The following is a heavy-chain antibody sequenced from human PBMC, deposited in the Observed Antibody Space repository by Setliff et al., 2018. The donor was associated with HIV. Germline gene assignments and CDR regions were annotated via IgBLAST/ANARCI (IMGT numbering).Heavy chain of an antibody. V-gene: IGHV3-7*01. J-gene: IGHJ4*02. D-gene: IGHD6-13*01. Sequence: VGSLRLSCAASGFTFSSYWMSWVRQAPGKGLEWVANIKQDGSEKYYVDSVKGRFTISRDNAKNSLYLQMNSLRAEDTAVYYCARDHMVGIAAAGLDYWGQGTLVTVSS. CDR2: IKQDGSEK. CDR1: GFTFSSYW. CDR3: ARDHMVGIAAAGLDY.